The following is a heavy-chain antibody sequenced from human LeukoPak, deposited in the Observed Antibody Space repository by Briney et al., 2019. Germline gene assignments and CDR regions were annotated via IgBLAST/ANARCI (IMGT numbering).Heavy chain of an antibody. CDR3: AKHLGDSEYYGMDV. V-gene: IGHV3-23*01. Sequence: GGSLRLSFAASGFPVSSYAMSWVRQAPGKGLEWVSTIGGSGGRTYYADSVKGRFTSSRDRSENTLYLQMNSLRAEDTAVYYCAKHLGDSEYYGMDVWGQGTSVTVSS. CDR1: GFPVSSYA. D-gene: IGHD3-16*01. J-gene: IGHJ6*02. CDR2: IGGSGGRT.